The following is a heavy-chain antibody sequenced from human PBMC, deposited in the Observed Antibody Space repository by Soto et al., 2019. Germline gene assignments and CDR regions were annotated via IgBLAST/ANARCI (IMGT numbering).Heavy chain of an antibody. D-gene: IGHD6-25*01. CDR1: GGSISSGGYY. Sequence: QVQLQESGPGLVKPSQTLSLTCTVSGGSISSGGYYWSWIRQHPGKGLEWIGYIYYSGSTYYNPSHKIRVTISVDTYKNQFSLQLSSVTAADTAVYYCETTEATEHPFDYWGQGTLVNVSS. CDR2: IYYSGST. V-gene: IGHV4-31*03. J-gene: IGHJ4*02. CDR3: ETTEATEHPFDY.